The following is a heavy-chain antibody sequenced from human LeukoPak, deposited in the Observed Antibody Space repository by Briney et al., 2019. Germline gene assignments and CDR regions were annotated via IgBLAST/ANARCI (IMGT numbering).Heavy chain of an antibody. Sequence: GGSLRLSCVASGITFSKYWMSWVRQAPGKGLEWVANIKQDGGEKYYVDSVKGRFTISRDNAKNSLYLRMNSLRVEDTAVYYCARDGRPLDYWGQGTLVTVSS. CDR1: GITFSKYW. J-gene: IGHJ4*02. V-gene: IGHV3-7*01. CDR2: IKQDGGEK. CDR3: ARDGRPLDY.